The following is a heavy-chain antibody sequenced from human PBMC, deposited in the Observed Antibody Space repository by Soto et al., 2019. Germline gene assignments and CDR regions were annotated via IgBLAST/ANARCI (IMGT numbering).Heavy chain of an antibody. CDR2: IIPIFGTA. Sequence: ASVKVSCKASGGTFSSYAISWVRQAPGQGLEWMGGIIPIFGTANYAQKFQGRVTITADESTSTAYMELSSLRSEDTAVYYCAGGDSDDRGGYYSTWGRGTWVTGAS. V-gene: IGHV1-69*13. CDR1: GGTFSSYA. J-gene: IGHJ5*02. D-gene: IGHD3-22*01. CDR3: AGGDSDDRGGYYST.